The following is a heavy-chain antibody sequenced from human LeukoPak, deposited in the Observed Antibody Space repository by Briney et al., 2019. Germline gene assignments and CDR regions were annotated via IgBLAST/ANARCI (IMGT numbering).Heavy chain of an antibody. D-gene: IGHD6-19*01. V-gene: IGHV4-4*07. CDR2: IYTGGST. J-gene: IGHJ4*02. Sequence: SETLSLTCTVSGGSISTYYWSRIRQPAGKGLEWVGRIYTGGSTNYNPSLESRVTMSVDTSKNQFSLKLSSVTAADTAVYYCAGISSGWYKVYWGQGTLVTVSS. CDR3: AGISSGWYKVY. CDR1: GGSISTYY.